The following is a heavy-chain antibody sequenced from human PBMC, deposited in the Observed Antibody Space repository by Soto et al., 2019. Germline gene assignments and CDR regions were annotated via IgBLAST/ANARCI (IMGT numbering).Heavy chain of an antibody. Sequence: GESLKISCKGSGYNFANYWIAWVRQMPGEGLEWMGIIHPGDSDTRYSPPFQGQVIISADKSISTAYLQWTSLKASDTAIYYCATSTVSYVDIVSSTTRGYFDHWGQGTLVTVSS. CDR2: IHPGDSDT. J-gene: IGHJ4*02. CDR3: ATSTVSYVDIVSSTTRGYFDH. V-gene: IGHV5-51*01. D-gene: IGHD5-12*01. CDR1: GYNFANYW.